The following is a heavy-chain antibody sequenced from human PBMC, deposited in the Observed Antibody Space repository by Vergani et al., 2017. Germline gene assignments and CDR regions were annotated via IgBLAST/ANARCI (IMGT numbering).Heavy chain of an antibody. D-gene: IGHD6-13*01. Sequence: EVQLLESGGGLVQPGGSLRLSCAASGLTFSNYAMSWVRQAPGKGLEWVSAISGSGGSTYYADSVKGRFTISRDNSKNTLYLQMNSLRAEDTAVYYCANSIAAAFNWFDPWGQGTLVTVSS. J-gene: IGHJ5*02. V-gene: IGHV3-23*01. CDR1: GLTFSNYA. CDR2: ISGSGGST. CDR3: ANSIAAAFNWFDP.